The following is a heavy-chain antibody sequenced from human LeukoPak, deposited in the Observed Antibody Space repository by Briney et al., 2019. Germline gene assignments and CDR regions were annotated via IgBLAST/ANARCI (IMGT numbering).Heavy chain of an antibody. D-gene: IGHD2-2*01. V-gene: IGHV4-59*08. CDR2: IYYSGST. J-gene: IGHJ5*02. CDR3: AGLGYCSSTSCYGDWFDP. Sequence: SETLSLTCTVSGGSISRYYWSWIRQPPGKGLEWIGYIYYSGSTNYNPSLKSRVTISVDTSKNQFSLKLSSVTAADTAVYYCAGLGYCSSTSCYGDWFDPWGQGTLVTVSS. CDR1: GGSISRYY.